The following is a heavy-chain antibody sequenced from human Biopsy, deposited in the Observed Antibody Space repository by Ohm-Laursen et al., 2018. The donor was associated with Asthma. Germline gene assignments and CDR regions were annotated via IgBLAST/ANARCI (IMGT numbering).Heavy chain of an antibody. CDR3: AKESGSNYAFDI. Sequence: SLRLSCAASGFSFSNFAIHWVRQAPGKGLEWVAVISYDGSNKYYADSVKGRFTISRDNSKNTLYLQMNSLRAEDTAVYYCAKESGSNYAFDIWGQGTMVTVSS. D-gene: IGHD1-1*01. J-gene: IGHJ3*02. CDR1: GFSFSNFA. V-gene: IGHV3-30*18. CDR2: ISYDGSNK.